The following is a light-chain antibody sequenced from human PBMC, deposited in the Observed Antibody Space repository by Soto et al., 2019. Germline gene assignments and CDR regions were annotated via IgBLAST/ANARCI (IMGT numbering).Light chain of an antibody. CDR3: QSYDSSLSGYV. CDR2: GNT. Sequence: QSVLTQPPSVSGAPGQSITISCTGSSSNIGAGYPVHWYQQLPGTAPKLLIFGNTIRPSGVPDRFSGSRSGLAITGLQAEDEADYYCQSYDSSLSGYVFGTGTKVTVL. J-gene: IGLJ1*01. CDR1: SSNIGAGYP. V-gene: IGLV1-40*01.